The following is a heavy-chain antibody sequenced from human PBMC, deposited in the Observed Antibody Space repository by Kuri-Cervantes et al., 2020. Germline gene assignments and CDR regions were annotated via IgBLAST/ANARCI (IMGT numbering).Heavy chain of an antibody. V-gene: IGHV4-59*01. CDR1: GGSISSYY. CDR2: IYYSGST. D-gene: IGHD5-12*01. CDR3: ARSRTYSGYDYYFDY. J-gene: IGHJ4*02. Sequence: SETLSLTCTVSGGSISSYYWSWIRQPPGKGLEWIGYIYYSGSTNYNPSLKSRATISVDTSKNQFSLKLSSVTAADTAVYYCARSRTYSGYDYYFDYWGQGTLVTVSS.